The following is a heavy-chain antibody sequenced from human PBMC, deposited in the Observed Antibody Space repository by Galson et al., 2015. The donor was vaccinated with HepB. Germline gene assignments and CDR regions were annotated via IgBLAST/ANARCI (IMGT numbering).Heavy chain of an antibody. J-gene: IGHJ6*02. D-gene: IGHD1-26*01. Sequence: SLRLSCAASGFTFSSYSMNWVRQAPGKGLEWVSSISSSSYIYYADSVKGRFTISRDNAKNSLYLQMNSLRAEDTAVYYCARDGVKLRNYYYYGMDVWGQGTTVTVSS. CDR2: ISSSSYI. V-gene: IGHV3-21*01. CDR3: ARDGVKLRNYYYYGMDV. CDR1: GFTFSSYS.